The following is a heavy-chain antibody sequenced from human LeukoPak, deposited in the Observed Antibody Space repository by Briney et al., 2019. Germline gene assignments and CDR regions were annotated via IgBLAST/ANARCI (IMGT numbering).Heavy chain of an antibody. CDR1: GGSFSGYY. J-gene: IGHJ4*02. Sequence: SETLSLTCAVYGGSFSGYYWSWIRQPPGKGLEWIGEINHSGSTNYNPSLKSRVTISVDTSKNQLSLKLSSVTAADTAVYYCASLPSGYYFTETDYWGQGTLVTVSS. D-gene: IGHD3-22*01. CDR2: INHSGST. CDR3: ASLPSGYYFTETDY. V-gene: IGHV4-34*01.